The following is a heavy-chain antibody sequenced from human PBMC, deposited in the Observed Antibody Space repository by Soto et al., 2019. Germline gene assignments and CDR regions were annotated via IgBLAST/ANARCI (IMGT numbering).Heavy chain of an antibody. CDR2: IYYSGST. V-gene: IGHV4-59*08. J-gene: IGHJ4*02. D-gene: IGHD4-17*01. CDR3: ARNTVSYGDIHHDY. Sequence: PSETLSLTCTVSGGSISSYYWSWIRQPPGKGLEWIGYIYYSGSTNYNPSLKSRVTISVDTSKNQFSLKLSSVTAADTAVYYCARNTVSYGDIHHDYWGQGTLVTVSS. CDR1: GGSISSYY.